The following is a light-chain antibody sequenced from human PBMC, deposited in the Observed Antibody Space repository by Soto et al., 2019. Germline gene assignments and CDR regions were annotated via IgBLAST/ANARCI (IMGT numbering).Light chain of an antibody. V-gene: IGLV2-8*01. Sequence: SVLTQPPSASGSPGQSVTISCTGASSDIDSYNFVSWYQQHPDKAPKLLIYDVTQRPSGVPDRFSGSNSGNTASLTVSGLLAEDEADYYCTSYSGSNFPVVFGGGTKLTVL. CDR3: TSYSGSNFPVV. CDR1: SSDIDSYNF. J-gene: IGLJ2*01. CDR2: DVT.